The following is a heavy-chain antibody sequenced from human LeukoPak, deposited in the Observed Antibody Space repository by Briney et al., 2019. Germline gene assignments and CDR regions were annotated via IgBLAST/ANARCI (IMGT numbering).Heavy chain of an antibody. D-gene: IGHD3-10*01. J-gene: IGHJ5*02. CDR2: ISSSSSTT. Sequence: GGSLRLSCAASGFTFSSYSMNWVRQAPGKGLEWVSYISSSSSTTYYADSVKGRFTISRDNAKNSLYLQMNSLRAEDTAVYYCARDSSGPTYNWFDPWGQGTLVTVSS. CDR3: ARDSSGPTYNWFDP. CDR1: GFTFSSYS. V-gene: IGHV3-48*01.